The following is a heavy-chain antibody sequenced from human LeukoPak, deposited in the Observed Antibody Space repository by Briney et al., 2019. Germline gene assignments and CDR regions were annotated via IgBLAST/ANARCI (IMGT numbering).Heavy chain of an antibody. CDR3: ARRAGSGWPTFDH. CDR2: IYHSGNS. CDR1: GGSFSGYY. V-gene: IGHV4-34*01. J-gene: IGHJ4*02. Sequence: PSETLSLTCAVYGGSFSGYYWSWIRQPPGKGLEWIGSIYHSGNSYYNPSLRSRVTISVDTSKNQFFLKVSSVTAADTAVYYCARRAGSGWPTFDHWAQGTLVTVSS. D-gene: IGHD6-19*01.